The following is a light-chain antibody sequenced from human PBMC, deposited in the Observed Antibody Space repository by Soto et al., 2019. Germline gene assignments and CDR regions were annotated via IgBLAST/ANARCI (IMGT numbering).Light chain of an antibody. CDR3: QHYGNSPLT. J-gene: IGKJ5*01. V-gene: IGKV3-20*01. CDR1: QSVSSGY. CDR2: DAS. Sequence: EIFLAQSRCTRSLSPGEIATFSCRASQSVSSGYLAWYQQKPGQAPRLLIYDASNRVTGIPARFSGSVSETDFTLSISRLEPEDFAVYYCQHYGNSPLTFGQGTRLEIK.